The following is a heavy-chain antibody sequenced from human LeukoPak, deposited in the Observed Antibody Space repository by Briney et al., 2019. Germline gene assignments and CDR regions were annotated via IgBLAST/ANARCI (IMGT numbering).Heavy chain of an antibody. CDR3: ARYGVAGGFDI. J-gene: IGHJ3*02. D-gene: IGHD3-3*01. CDR2: INQDGSEK. CDR1: GFTFSNYW. Sequence: GGSLRLSCAASGFTFSNYWMSWVRQAPGKGLEWVANINQDGSEKYYVDSVKGRFTISRDNAKNSLYLQMNSLRAEDTAVYYCARYGVAGGFDIWGQGTMVTISS. V-gene: IGHV3-7*01.